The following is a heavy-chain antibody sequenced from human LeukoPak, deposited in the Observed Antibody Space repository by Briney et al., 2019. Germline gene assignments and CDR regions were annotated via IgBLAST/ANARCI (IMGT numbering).Heavy chain of an antibody. D-gene: IGHD5-18*01. V-gene: IGHV3-21*04. CDR3: ARDQHTAMVYYYYYMDV. J-gene: IGHJ6*03. Sequence: SVRGRFTISRDNARNSLYLQMNSLRDEDTAVYYCARDQHTAMVYYYYYMDVWGTGTTVTVSS.